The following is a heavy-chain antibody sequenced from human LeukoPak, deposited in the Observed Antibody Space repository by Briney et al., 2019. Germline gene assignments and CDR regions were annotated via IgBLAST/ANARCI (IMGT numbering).Heavy chain of an antibody. CDR1: GGSISSGSYY. J-gene: IGHJ2*01. Sequence: PSQTLSLTCTVSGGSISSGSYYWSWIRQPAGKGLEWIGRIYTSGSTNYNPSLKSRVTISVDTSKNQFSLKLSSVTAADTAVYYCARAPRVRERAASYWYFDLWGRGTLVTVSS. D-gene: IGHD6-13*01. CDR3: ARAPRVRERAASYWYFDL. V-gene: IGHV4-61*02. CDR2: IYTSGST.